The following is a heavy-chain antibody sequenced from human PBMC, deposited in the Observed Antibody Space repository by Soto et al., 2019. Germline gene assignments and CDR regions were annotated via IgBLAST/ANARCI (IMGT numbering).Heavy chain of an antibody. D-gene: IGHD3-9*01. V-gene: IGHV3-23*01. J-gene: IGHJ4*02. CDR3: ARDPSTGSADY. Sequence: LRLSCAASGFTFDDFALNWVRQAPGKGLEWVSTISSDGDNTHYADSVKGRLTISRDNSRRMLYLQMNSLKVDDTAVYYCARDPSTGSADYWGQGTVVTVSS. CDR2: ISSDGDNT. CDR1: GFTFDDFA.